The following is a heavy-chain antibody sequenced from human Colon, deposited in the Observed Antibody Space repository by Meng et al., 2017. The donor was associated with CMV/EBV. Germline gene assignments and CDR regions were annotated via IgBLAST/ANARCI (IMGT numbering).Heavy chain of an antibody. CDR3: GRALGEYGYGRYFDY. J-gene: IGHJ4*02. D-gene: IGHD5-18*01. CDR1: GVSFGEGPGQ. Sequence: EHGRGPVEPLEPLFLPATLHGVSFGEGPGQGGWLPQPPGTGLGGMGNLFFPGTTHSNHTLESRVAMLLDTSKTHFSLRLHSVTAADTAVYYCGRALGEYGYGRYFDYWGQGTLVTVSS. CDR2: LFFPGTT. V-gene: IGHV4-39*07.